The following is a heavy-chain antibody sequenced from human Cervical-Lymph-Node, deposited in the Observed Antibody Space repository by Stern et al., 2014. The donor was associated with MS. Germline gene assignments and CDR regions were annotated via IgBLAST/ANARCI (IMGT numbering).Heavy chain of an antibody. D-gene: IGHD1-1*01. J-gene: IGHJ6*02. CDR1: GYTFTNNW. CDR3: PSPPPRRKWDDPNYGMDV. CDR2: IYPDDSDI. Sequence: VQLVQSGAEVKKPGESLKISCKGSGYTFTNNWIAWVRQMPGKGLEWMGIIYPDDSDIRYSPSLQGPVPLSAEKHISTAYLQWSSLKAADSAVYYWPSPPPRRKWDDPNYGMDVWGQGTTVTVSS. V-gene: IGHV5-51*04.